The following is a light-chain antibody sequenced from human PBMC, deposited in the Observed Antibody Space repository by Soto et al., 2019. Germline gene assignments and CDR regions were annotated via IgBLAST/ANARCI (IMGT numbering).Light chain of an antibody. J-gene: IGKJ3*01. CDR2: GAS. Sequence: DIVLTQSPGTLSLSQGERATLSCRASQSLSSSYLVWYQQKPGQAPRLLIYGASSRATGIPDRFSGSGSGTDFTLTISRLEPEDFAVYYCQQYVTSPFTFGSGTKVDIK. V-gene: IGKV3-20*01. CDR1: QSLSSSY. CDR3: QQYVTSPFT.